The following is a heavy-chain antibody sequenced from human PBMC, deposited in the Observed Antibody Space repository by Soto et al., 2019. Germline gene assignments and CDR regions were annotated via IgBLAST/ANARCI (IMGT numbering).Heavy chain of an antibody. CDR1: GVTFDDYA. CDR3: AKETAMESNDYYYYYGMDV. Sequence: PGGSLRLSCAASGVTFDDYAMHWVRQDPGKGLEWVSGISWNSGSIGYADSVKGRFTISRDNAKNSLCLQMNSLRAEDTALYYCAKETAMESNDYYYYYGMDVWGQGTTVTVSS. CDR2: ISWNSGSI. D-gene: IGHD5-18*01. V-gene: IGHV3-9*01. J-gene: IGHJ6*02.